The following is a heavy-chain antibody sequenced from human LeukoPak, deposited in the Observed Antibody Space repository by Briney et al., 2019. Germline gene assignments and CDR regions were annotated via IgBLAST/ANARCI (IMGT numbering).Heavy chain of an antibody. J-gene: IGHJ5*02. CDR1: GFTFSSYS. D-gene: IGHD5-18*01. V-gene: IGHV3-21*01. Sequence: TSGGSLRLSCAASGFTFSSYSMNWVRQAPGKGLEWVSSISSSSSYIYYADSVKGRFTISRDNAKNSLYLQMNSLRAEDTAVYYCARDGVGYSYGSGGRFDPWGQGTLVTVSS. CDR3: ARDGVGYSYGSGGRFDP. CDR2: ISSSSSYI.